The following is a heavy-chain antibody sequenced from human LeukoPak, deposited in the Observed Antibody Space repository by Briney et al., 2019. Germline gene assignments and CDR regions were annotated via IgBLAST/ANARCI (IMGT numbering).Heavy chain of an antibody. J-gene: IGHJ4*02. Sequence: GGSLRLSCAASGFTFSSYGMHWVRQAPGKGLEWVAFIRYDGSNKYYTDSVKGRFTISRDNSKNTLYLQMNSLRAEDTAVYYCANEDSYGYYFDYWGQGTLVTVSS. CDR3: ANEDSYGYYFDY. CDR1: GFTFSSYG. D-gene: IGHD5-18*01. CDR2: IRYDGSNK. V-gene: IGHV3-30*02.